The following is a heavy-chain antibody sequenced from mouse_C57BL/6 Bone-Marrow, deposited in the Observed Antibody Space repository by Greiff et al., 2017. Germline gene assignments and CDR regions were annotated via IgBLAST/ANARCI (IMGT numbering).Heavy chain of an antibody. CDR2: IHPSDSDT. CDR1: GYTFTSYW. V-gene: IGHV1-74*01. D-gene: IGHD1-1*01. CDR3: AIRTTVVEGY. J-gene: IGHJ2*01. Sequence: QVQLQQPGAELVKPGASVKVSCKASGYTFTSYWMHWVKQRPGQGLEWIGRIHPSDSDTNSNQKFKGKATLSVDKSSSTAYMQSSSLTSEDSAFYYCAIRTTVVEGYWGQGTTLTVSS.